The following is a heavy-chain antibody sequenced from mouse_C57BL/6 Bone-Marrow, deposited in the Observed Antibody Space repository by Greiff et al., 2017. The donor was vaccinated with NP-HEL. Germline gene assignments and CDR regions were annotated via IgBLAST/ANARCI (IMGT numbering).Heavy chain of an antibody. D-gene: IGHD1-1*01. Sequence: QVQLQQPGAELVKPGASVKMSCKASGYTFTSYWITWVKQRPGQGLEWIGDIYPGSGSTNYNEKFKSKATLTVDKSSSTAYMQLSSLTSEDSAVYYCARYDGSSYRFAYWGQGTLVTVSA. CDR2: IYPGSGST. CDR3: ARYDGSSYRFAY. V-gene: IGHV1-55*01. J-gene: IGHJ3*01. CDR1: GYTFTSYW.